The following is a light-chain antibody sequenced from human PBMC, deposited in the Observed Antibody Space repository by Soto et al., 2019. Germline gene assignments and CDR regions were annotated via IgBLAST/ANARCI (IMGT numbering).Light chain of an antibody. CDR1: SGSVSSSYY. J-gene: IGLJ3*02. Sequence: QAVVTQEPSFSVSPGGTVTLTCGLSSGSVSSSYYPSWYQQTPGQAPRTLIYSTNTRSPGVPDRFSGSILGNKAALTITGAQADDESDYYCVLFMLSGIWVFGGGTKLTVL. CDR3: VLFMLSGIWV. CDR2: STN. V-gene: IGLV8-61*01.